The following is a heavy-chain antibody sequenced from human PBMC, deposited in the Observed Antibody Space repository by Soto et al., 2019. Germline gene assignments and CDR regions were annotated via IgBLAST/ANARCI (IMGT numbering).Heavy chain of an antibody. D-gene: IGHD1-20*01. CDR1: GFTFSSYA. CDR2: TGASGRTT. Sequence: PGGSLRLSCAASGFTFSSYAMSWVRQAPGKGLEWVSTTGASGRTTYYADSVKGRFTVSRDNSKNTLDLQMSSLRADDTAVYYCATVHNTSRSFDYWGQGTLVTVSS. V-gene: IGHV3-23*01. CDR3: ATVHNTSRSFDY. J-gene: IGHJ4*02.